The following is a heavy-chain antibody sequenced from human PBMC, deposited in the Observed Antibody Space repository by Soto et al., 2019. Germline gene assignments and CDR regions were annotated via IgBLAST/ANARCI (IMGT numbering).Heavy chain of an antibody. CDR2: IDPSDSYT. V-gene: IGHV5-10-1*01. J-gene: IGHJ4*02. CDR1: GSSFTSYW. D-gene: IGHD3-10*01. Sequence: GESLKISCKGSGSSFTSYWISWVRQMPGKGLEWMGRIDPSDSYTNYSPSFQGHVTISADKSISTAYLQWSSLKASDTAMYYCARHRPAYYYGSGSYYYTLDYWGQGTLVTVSS. CDR3: ARHRPAYYYGSGSYYYTLDY.